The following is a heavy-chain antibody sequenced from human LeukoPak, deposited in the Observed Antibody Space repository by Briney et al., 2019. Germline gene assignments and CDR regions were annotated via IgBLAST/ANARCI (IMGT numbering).Heavy chain of an antibody. CDR2: INPNSGGT. CDR1: GYTFTGYY. Sequence: ASVKVSCKASGYTFTGYYMHWVRQAPGQGLEWMGWINPNSGGTNYAQKFQGRVTMTRDTSTSTVYMELSSLRSEDTAVYYCARNLDQTYYYDSSGYSFSAFDIWGQGTMVTVSS. J-gene: IGHJ3*02. D-gene: IGHD3-22*01. V-gene: IGHV1-2*02. CDR3: ARNLDQTYYYDSSGYSFSAFDI.